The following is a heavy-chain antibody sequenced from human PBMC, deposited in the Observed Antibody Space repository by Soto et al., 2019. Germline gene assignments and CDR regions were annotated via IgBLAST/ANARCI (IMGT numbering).Heavy chain of an antibody. Sequence: QVQLVQSRAEVKKPGASVKVSCEASGYTFTSYAIHWVRQAPGQRLEWMGWINVGNGNTKYSQKFQGRVTITRDTSASTAYMELSSLRSEDTAVYYCARSVGAALSDYWGQGTLVTVSS. CDR2: INVGNGNT. CDR1: GYTFTSYA. J-gene: IGHJ4*02. CDR3: ARSVGAALSDY. D-gene: IGHD1-26*01. V-gene: IGHV1-3*01.